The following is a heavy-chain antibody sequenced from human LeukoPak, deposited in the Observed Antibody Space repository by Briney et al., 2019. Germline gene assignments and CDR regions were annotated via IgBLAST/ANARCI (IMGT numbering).Heavy chain of an antibody. CDR2: MNPNSGNT. Sequence: ASVKVSCKASGYTFTSYDINWVRQATGQGLGWMGWMNPNSGNTGYAQKFQGRVTITRNTSISTAYMELSSLRSEDTAVYYCARARRYCSSTSCYSDFHYWGQGTLVTVSS. CDR3: ARARRYCSSTSCYSDFHY. D-gene: IGHD2-2*01. J-gene: IGHJ4*02. CDR1: GYTFTSYD. V-gene: IGHV1-8*03.